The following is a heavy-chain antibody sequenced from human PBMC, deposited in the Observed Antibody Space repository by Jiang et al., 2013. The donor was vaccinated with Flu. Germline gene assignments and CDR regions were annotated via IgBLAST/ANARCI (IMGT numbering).Heavy chain of an antibody. CDR2: IHHSGST. D-gene: IGHD2-21*01. J-gene: IGHJ3*01. Sequence: LLKPSETLSLTCTVSGDSISNYYWHWIRQPPGKGLEWIGYIHHSGSTSYNPSLKSRLTISVDTSKNQLSLRLSSVTAADTAVYYCAREYSVFDFWGQGTMVTVSS. CDR3: AREYSVFDF. V-gene: IGHV4-59*01. CDR1: GDSISNYY.